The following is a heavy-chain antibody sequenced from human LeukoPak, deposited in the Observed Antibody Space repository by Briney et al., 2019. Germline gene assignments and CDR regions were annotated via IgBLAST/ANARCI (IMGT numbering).Heavy chain of an antibody. CDR3: ARAPPWLEFDY. V-gene: IGHV1-46*01. Sequence: ASVKVSCKASGYTITNNYMHWVRQAPGQGPEWMGVISPSGGSTTYAQKFQGRVTLTRDMSTSTDYLELSSLRSEDTAVYYCARAPPWLEFDYWGQGTLVTVSS. D-gene: IGHD6-19*01. CDR2: ISPSGGST. CDR1: GYTITNNY. J-gene: IGHJ4*02.